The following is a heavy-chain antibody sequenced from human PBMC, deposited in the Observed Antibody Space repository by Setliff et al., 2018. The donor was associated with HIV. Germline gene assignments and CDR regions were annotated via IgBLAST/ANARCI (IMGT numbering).Heavy chain of an antibody. CDR1: GGTFSSYA. V-gene: IGHV1-69*13. Sequence: SVKVSCKASGGTFSSYAISWVRQAPGQGLEWMGGIIPIFGTANYAQKFQGRVTITADESTSTAYMELSSLRSEDTAVYYCALKGAYDILTGFPNWGQGTLVTVSS. CDR3: ALKGAYDILTGFPN. J-gene: IGHJ4*02. CDR2: IIPIFGTA. D-gene: IGHD3-9*01.